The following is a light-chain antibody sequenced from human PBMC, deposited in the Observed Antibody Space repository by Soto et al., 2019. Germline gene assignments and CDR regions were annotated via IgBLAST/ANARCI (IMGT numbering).Light chain of an antibody. J-gene: IGKJ1*01. V-gene: IGKV1-39*01. CDR1: QSIRSS. CDR3: QQGYSRPRT. CDR2: TTS. Sequence: IQMTQSPSTLSASVGDRVTIACRASQSIRSSLNWYPQTTGKPPNILIYTTSNLESGVPSRFSGSGSWTGFTLPLSRLQPEDVATYFCQQGYSRPRTFGQGTKVDIK.